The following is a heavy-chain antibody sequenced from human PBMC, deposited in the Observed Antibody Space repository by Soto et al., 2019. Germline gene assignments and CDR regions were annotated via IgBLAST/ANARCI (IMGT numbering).Heavy chain of an antibody. CDR3: AKGRSYYYYYGVDV. CDR1: GFTFSSYS. CDR2: ISSSSSTI. V-gene: IGHV3-48*01. Sequence: PGGSLRLSXAASGFTFSSYSMNWVRQAPGKGLEWVSYISSSSSTIYYADSVKGRFTISRDNSKSTLYLQMNSLRAEDTALYYCAKGRSYYYYYGVDVWGQGTTVTVSS. J-gene: IGHJ6*02.